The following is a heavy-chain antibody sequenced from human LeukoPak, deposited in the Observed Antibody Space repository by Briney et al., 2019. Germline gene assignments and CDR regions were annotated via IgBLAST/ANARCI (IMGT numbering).Heavy chain of an antibody. J-gene: IGHJ5*02. V-gene: IGHV4-39*01. D-gene: IGHD5/OR15-5a*01. CDR2: IYYSGST. Sequence: PSETLSLTCTVSGASISSSSFYWGWIRQPPGKGLEWIGNIYYSGSTYHNPSLKSRVTISVDTPKNQFSLRLSSVTAADTSVYYCARVSTNWFDPWGQGTLVTVSS. CDR3: ARVSTNWFDP. CDR1: GASISSSSFY.